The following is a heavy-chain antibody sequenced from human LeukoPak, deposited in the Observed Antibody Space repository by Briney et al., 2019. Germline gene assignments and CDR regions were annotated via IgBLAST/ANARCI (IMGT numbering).Heavy chain of an antibody. CDR3: AASGWAPGLDY. CDR1: SGSFSGYY. V-gene: IGHV4-34*01. Sequence: SETLSLTCAIYSGSFSGYYWNWIRQPPGKGLEWIGEINHSGFTNYNPSLNSRVTMSVDTSKNQFSLNLTSVTAADTAVYYCAASGWAPGLDYWGQGTPVTVSS. CDR2: INHSGFT. D-gene: IGHD6-19*01. J-gene: IGHJ4*02.